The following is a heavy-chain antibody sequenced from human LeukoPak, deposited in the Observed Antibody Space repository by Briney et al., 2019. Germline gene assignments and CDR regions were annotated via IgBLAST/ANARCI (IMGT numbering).Heavy chain of an antibody. CDR3: ARHPGGLLWFGELLSFDY. V-gene: IGHV4-39*01. J-gene: IGHJ4*02. CDR1: GGSISSSSYY. CDR2: IYYSGST. D-gene: IGHD3-10*01. Sequence: PSETLSLTCTVSGGSISSSSYYWGWIRQPPGKGLEWIGSIYYSGSTYYNPSLKSRVTISVDTSKNQFSLKLSSVTAADTAVYYCARHPGGLLWFGELLSFDYWGQGTLVTVSS.